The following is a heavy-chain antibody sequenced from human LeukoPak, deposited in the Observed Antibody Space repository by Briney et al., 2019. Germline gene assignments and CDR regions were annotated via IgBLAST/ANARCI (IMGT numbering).Heavy chain of an antibody. V-gene: IGHV4-59*08. CDR2: IYYTGST. Sequence: SETLSLTCTVSGGSMSTYYWTWIRQPPGKGLEWIGFIYYTGSTNYNPSLKSRVTISVDTSKNQFSLKLNSVTAADTAVYYCARHSSAWYIDNWGQGTLVTVSS. CDR1: GGSMSTYY. CDR3: ARHSSAWYIDN. J-gene: IGHJ4*02. D-gene: IGHD6-19*01.